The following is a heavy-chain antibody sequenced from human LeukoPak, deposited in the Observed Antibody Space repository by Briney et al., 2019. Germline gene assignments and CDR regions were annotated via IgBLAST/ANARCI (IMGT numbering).Heavy chain of an antibody. Sequence: GSLRLSCAASGFTFSSYAMHWVRQAPGKGLEWVAVISYDGSNKYYADSVKGRFTISRDNSKNTLYLQMNSLRAEDTAVYYCARGGGAPMYYFDYWGQGTLVTVSS. V-gene: IGHV3-30-3*01. CDR2: ISYDGSNK. CDR1: GFTFSSYA. CDR3: ARGGGAPMYYFDY. D-gene: IGHD4/OR15-4a*01. J-gene: IGHJ4*02.